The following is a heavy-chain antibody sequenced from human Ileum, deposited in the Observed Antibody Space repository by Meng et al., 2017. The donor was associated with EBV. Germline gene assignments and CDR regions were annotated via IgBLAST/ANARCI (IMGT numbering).Heavy chain of an antibody. CDR2: IYHSGST. D-gene: IGHD6-19*01. J-gene: IGHJ4*02. V-gene: IGHV4-4*02. CDR1: GGPISSSNW. CDR3: ARVGQWLPIDY. Sequence: VQAQESGAELLNLSWTLSLTCAVSGGPISSSNWWSWVRQPPGKGLEWIGEIYHSGSTNYNPSLKSRVTMSVDKSKNQFSLNLSSVTAADTAVYYCARVGQWLPIDYWGQGTLVTVSS.